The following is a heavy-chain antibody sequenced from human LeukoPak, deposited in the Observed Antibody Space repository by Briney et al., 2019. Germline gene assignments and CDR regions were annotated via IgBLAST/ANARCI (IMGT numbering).Heavy chain of an antibody. V-gene: IGHV3-30*18. Sequence: PEGSLRLSCAASGFTFSSYGMHWVRQAPGKGLEWVAFTSYDGSNEYYADSVKGRFTIFRDNAKNTLYLQMNSLRAEDTAVYYCAKGYGSGSYVVDYWGQGTLVTVSS. D-gene: IGHD3-10*01. CDR3: AKGYGSGSYVVDY. CDR2: TSYDGSNE. J-gene: IGHJ4*02. CDR1: GFTFSSYG.